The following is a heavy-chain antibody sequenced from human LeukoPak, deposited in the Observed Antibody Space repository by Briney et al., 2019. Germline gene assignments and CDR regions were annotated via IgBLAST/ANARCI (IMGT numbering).Heavy chain of an antibody. CDR3: ARRAMPGTAAFDI. D-gene: IGHD1-26*01. Sequence: SETLSLTCTVSGYSISSGYYWGWIRQPPGKGLEWIGSIYHSGSTYYNPSLKSRVTISVDTSKNQFSLKMNSMTAADTAVYYCARRAMPGTAAFDIWGQGTMVTVSS. V-gene: IGHV4-38-2*02. CDR2: IYHSGST. J-gene: IGHJ3*02. CDR1: GYSISSGYY.